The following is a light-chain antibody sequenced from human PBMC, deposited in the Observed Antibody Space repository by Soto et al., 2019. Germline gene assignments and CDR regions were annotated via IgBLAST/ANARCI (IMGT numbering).Light chain of an antibody. Sequence: EIVLTQSPGTLSLSPGERATLSCRASQSVSSSSLAWYQQKPGQAPRFLIYGASIRAPGIPDRFSGSESGTDFTLTISRLEPEDFAVYYCQQYDSSPYTFGQGTKLEIK. V-gene: IGKV3-20*01. CDR1: QSVSSSS. CDR3: QQYDSSPYT. CDR2: GAS. J-gene: IGKJ2*01.